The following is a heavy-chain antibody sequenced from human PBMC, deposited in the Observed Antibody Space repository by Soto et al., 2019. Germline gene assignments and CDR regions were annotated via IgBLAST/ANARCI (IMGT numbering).Heavy chain of an antibody. CDR2: IWPGDSEI. J-gene: IGHJ5*01. Sequence: GESLKISCKASGYNFTSYWIGWVRQMPGKGLELMGIIWPGDSEIRYSPSFQGQVNISADKSITTAYLQWNSLKASDTAIYYCARPYSSTSYFESWGQGTLVTVSS. V-gene: IGHV5-51*01. CDR3: ARPYSSTSYFES. D-gene: IGHD2-2*01. CDR1: GYNFTSYW.